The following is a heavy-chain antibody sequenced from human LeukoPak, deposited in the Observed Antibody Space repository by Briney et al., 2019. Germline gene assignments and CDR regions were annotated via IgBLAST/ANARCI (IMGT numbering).Heavy chain of an antibody. CDR2: ISGGIVTT. D-gene: IGHD3-9*01. CDR3: AKMTGLKLTNYGMDV. V-gene: IGHV3-23*01. Sequence: GGSLRLSCAASGFTFSTFAMSWVRQAPGKGLEWVSAISGGIVTTYYADSVKGRFTISRDNSKHTLDLQIDSLRVEDTAVYYCAKMTGLKLTNYGMDVWGQGTTVTVSS. CDR1: GFTFSTFA. J-gene: IGHJ6*02.